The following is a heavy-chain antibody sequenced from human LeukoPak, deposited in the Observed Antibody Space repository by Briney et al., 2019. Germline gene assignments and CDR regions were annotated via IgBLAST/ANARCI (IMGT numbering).Heavy chain of an antibody. D-gene: IGHD3-10*01. V-gene: IGHV4-4*07. J-gene: IGHJ5*02. CDR1: GGSVNSYY. CDR2: IYDGGST. CDR3: ARDSGTSGEVKFDP. Sequence: SETLSLTCTVSGGSVNSYYLSWIRQPAGKTLEWIGRIYDGGSTNYNPSLKSRVTMSVDTSKNQISLKLKSVTAADTAVYYCARDSGTSGEVKFDPWGQGTLVTVSS.